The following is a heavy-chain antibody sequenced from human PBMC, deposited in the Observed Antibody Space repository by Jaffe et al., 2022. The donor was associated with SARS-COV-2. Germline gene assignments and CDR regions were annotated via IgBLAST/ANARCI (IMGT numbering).Heavy chain of an antibody. J-gene: IGHJ4*02. Sequence: QVQLQQWGAGLLKPSETLSLTCAVYGGSFSGYYWSWIRQPPGKGLEWIGEINHSGSTNYNPSLKSRVTISVDTSKNQFSLKLSSVTAADTAVYYCARGRVRGVLNWGQGTLVTVSS. D-gene: IGHD3-10*01. CDR2: INHSGST. V-gene: IGHV4-34*01. CDR3: ARGRVRGVLN. CDR1: GGSFSGYY.